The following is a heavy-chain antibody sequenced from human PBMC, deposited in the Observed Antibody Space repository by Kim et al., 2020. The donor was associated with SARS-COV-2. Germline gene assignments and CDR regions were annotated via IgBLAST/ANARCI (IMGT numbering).Heavy chain of an antibody. CDR3: ATSSSWGSVYYYYGMDV. J-gene: IGHJ6*02. CDR1: GFTVSSNY. Sequence: GGSLRLSCAASGFTVSSNYMSWVRQAPGKGLEWVSVIYSGGSTYYADSVKGRFTISRDNSKNTLYLQMNSLRAEDTAVYYCATSSSWGSVYYYYGMDVWGQGTTVTVSS. V-gene: IGHV3-66*01. D-gene: IGHD6-13*01. CDR2: IYSGGST.